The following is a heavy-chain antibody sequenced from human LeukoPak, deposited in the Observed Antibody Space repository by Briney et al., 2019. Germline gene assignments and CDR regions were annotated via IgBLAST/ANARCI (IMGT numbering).Heavy chain of an antibody. Sequence: PSETLSLTCTVSGGSISSYYWSWIRQTPGKGLEWIGYIYYSGSTNYNPSLKSRVTRSVDTSKNQFSLKLSSVTAADTAVYYCARASYYDFWSGYYTGYYYYYMDVWGKGTTVTVSS. D-gene: IGHD3-3*01. CDR1: GGSISSYY. J-gene: IGHJ6*03. CDR3: ARASYYDFWSGYYTGYYYYYMDV. V-gene: IGHV4-59*01. CDR2: IYYSGST.